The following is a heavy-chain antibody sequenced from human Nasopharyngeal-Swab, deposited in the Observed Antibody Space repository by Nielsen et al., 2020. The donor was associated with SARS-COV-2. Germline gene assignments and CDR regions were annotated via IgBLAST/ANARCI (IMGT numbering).Heavy chain of an antibody. CDR3: ARASKFFLGYCSGGSCYKNWFDP. J-gene: IGHJ5*02. Sequence: VRQAPGKGLEWVAVIWYDGSNKYYADSVKGRFTISRDNSKNTLYLQMNSLRAEDTAVYYCARASKFFLGYCSGGSCYKNWFDPWGQGTPVTVSS. CDR2: IWYDGSNK. V-gene: IGHV3-33*01. D-gene: IGHD2-15*01.